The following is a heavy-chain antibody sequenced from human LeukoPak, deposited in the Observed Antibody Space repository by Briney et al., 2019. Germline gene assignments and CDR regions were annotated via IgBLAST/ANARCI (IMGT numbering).Heavy chain of an antibody. CDR3: ARTDYSIDFDY. CDR2: IYYSGST. V-gene: IGHV4-39*07. CDR1: GDSISSSSYY. J-gene: IGHJ4*02. D-gene: IGHD4-11*01. Sequence: PSETLSLTCAVSGDSISSSSYYWGWVRQPPGKGLEWIGSIYYSGSTYYSPSLKSRVTISVDTSKNQFSLKLSSVTAADTAVYYCARTDYSIDFDYWGQGTLVTVSS.